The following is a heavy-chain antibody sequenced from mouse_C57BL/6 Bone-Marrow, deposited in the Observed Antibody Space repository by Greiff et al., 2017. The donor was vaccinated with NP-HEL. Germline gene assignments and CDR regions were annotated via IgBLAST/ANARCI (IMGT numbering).Heavy chain of an antibody. CDR1: GFTFSDFY. D-gene: IGHD2-3*01. V-gene: IGHV7-1*01. Sequence: EVQGVESGGGLVQSGRSLRLSCATSGFTFSDFYMEWVRQAPGKGLEWIAASRNKANDYTTEYSASVKGRFIVSRDTSQSILYLQMNALRAEDTAIYYCARDADGYYDGWYFDVWGTGTTVTVSS. CDR3: ARDADGYYDGWYFDV. CDR2: SRNKANDYTT. J-gene: IGHJ1*03.